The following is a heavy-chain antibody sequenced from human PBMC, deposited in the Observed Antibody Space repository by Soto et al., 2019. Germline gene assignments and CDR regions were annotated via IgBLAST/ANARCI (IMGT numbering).Heavy chain of an antibody. CDR2: IVPVSTTS. D-gene: IGHD2-15*01. CDR3: ASCGGGSCYGSWFWFDP. V-gene: IGHV1-69*13. Sequence: SVKVSCKTSGGTFNIFAFSWVRQAPGQGLEWMGGIVPVSTTSTYAQKFQGRVTITADESTRTAYMELDSLRSEDTAVYYCASCGGGSCYGSWFWFDPWGQGTLVTVSS. CDR1: GGTFNIFA. J-gene: IGHJ5*02.